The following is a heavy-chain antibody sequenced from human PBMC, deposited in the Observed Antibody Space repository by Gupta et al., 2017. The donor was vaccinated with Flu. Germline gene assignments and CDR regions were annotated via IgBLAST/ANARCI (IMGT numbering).Heavy chain of an antibody. D-gene: IGHD2-15*01. CDR2: IDPSVVST. CDR3: ARFEGGSPPVTFES. CDR1: GYFFTSYY. Sequence: QVQLVQSGGEVKKPGASMKISCKASGYFFTSYYIHWVRQTHGQGLEWMGVIDPSVVSTTYAQKFQDRVTMTSDKSTSAVSMALGGLRSEDTAVYDCARFEGGSPPVTFESWGQGTLGIV. J-gene: IGHJ4*02. V-gene: IGHV1-46*01.